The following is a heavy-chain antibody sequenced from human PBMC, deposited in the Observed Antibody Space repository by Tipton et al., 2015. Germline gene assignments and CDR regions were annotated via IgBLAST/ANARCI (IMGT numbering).Heavy chain of an antibody. CDR2: ISPTGFST. Sequence: GSLRLSCAASGFTFSSYAVSWVRQAPGKGLAWVSTISPTGFSTYYADSVKGRFTISRDNSKNTLYLQMNSLAAEDTAVYYCVRGYSYRRWLLLLFHFWGQGTLVTVSS. D-gene: IGHD5-24*01. CDR3: VRGYSYRRWLLLLFHF. V-gene: IGHV3-23*01. J-gene: IGHJ4*02. CDR1: GFTFSSYA.